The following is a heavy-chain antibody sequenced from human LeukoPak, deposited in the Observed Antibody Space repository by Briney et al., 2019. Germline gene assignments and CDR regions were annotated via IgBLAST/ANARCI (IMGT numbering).Heavy chain of an antibody. CDR3: ARAPGDFWSGYYLDY. Sequence: ASETLSLTCTVSGGSISSYYWSWIRQPPGKGLEWIGYIYYSGSTNYNPSLKSRVTISVDTSKNQFSLKLSSVTAADTAVYYCARAPGDFWSGYYLDYWGQGTLVTVSS. V-gene: IGHV4-59*08. CDR1: GGSISSYY. CDR2: IYYSGST. D-gene: IGHD3-3*01. J-gene: IGHJ4*02.